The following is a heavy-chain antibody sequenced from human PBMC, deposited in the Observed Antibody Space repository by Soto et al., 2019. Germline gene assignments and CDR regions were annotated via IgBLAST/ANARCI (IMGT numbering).Heavy chain of an antibody. J-gene: IGHJ4*02. V-gene: IGHV4-59*01. CDR2: IYYSGST. D-gene: IGHD3-22*01. CDR3: AREVDSSGYYLGRGRKRRPSFFDY. CDR1: GGSISSYY. Sequence: PSETLSLTXTVSGGSISSYYWSWIRQPPGKGLEWIGYIYYSGSTNYNPSLKSRVTISVDTSKNQFSLKLSSVTAADTAVYYCAREVDSSGYYLGRGRKRRPSFFDYWGQGTLVTVS.